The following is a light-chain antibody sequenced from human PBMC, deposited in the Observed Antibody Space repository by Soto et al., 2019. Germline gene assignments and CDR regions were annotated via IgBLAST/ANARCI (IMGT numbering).Light chain of an antibody. V-gene: IGKV1-39*01. Sequence: DIQMTQSPSSLSASVGDRVTITCRASQSISYYLNWYQQKPGRAPRLLIYTTSSLQSGVPSKFSGSASGTDFTLPISSLQPEDFATYYCQQYNSYLGTFGQGTKVDIK. CDR2: TTS. J-gene: IGKJ1*01. CDR3: QQYNSYLGT. CDR1: QSISYY.